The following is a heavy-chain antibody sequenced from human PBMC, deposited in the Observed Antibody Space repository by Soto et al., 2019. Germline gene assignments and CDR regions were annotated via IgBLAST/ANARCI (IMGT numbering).Heavy chain of an antibody. V-gene: IGHV3-7*03. J-gene: IGHJ6*02. Sequence: GGSLRLSCAASGFTFSSYWMSWVRQAPGKGLEWVANIKQDGSEKYYVDSVKGRFTISRDNAKNSLYLQMNSLRAEDTAVYYCAREDTRSYGSGSYINYYYYGMDVWGQGTTVTVSS. D-gene: IGHD3-10*01. CDR3: AREDTRSYGSGSYINYYYYGMDV. CDR1: GFTFSSYW. CDR2: IKQDGSEK.